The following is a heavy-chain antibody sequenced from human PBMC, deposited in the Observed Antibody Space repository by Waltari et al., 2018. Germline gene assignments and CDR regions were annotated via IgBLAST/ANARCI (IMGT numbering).Heavy chain of an antibody. J-gene: IGHJ4*02. CDR2: FEAEDGAS. D-gene: IGHD2-15*01. CDR1: GHPLSELS. V-gene: IGHV1-24*01. Sequence: VQLVQSGTEVEHPGASLRVSCKVSGHPLSELSIHWVRQAPGKGLEWMGGFEAEDGASFDAQKVQGRVTRTEEKTKEPAYLEVRRLTSEETAGYYWAPGGGGSRLPRWGQGTLIIVS. CDR3: APGGGGSRLPR.